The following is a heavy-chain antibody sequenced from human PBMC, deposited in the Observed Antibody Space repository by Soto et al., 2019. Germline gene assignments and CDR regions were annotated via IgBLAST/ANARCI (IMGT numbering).Heavy chain of an antibody. V-gene: IGHV1-69*13. CDR3: ASGVSAPRITMIAY. D-gene: IGHD3-22*01. J-gene: IGHJ4*02. CDR2: IIPIFGTA. Sequence: ASVKVSCKASGGTFSSYAISWVRQAPGQGLEWMGGIIPIFGTANYAQKFQGRVTITADESTSTAYMELSSLRSEDTAVYYCASGVSAPRITMIAYWGQGTLVTVSS. CDR1: GGTFSSYA.